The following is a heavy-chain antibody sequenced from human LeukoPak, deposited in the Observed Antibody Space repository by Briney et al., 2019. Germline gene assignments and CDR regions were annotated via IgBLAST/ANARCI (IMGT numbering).Heavy chain of an antibody. J-gene: IGHJ4*02. D-gene: IGHD6-13*01. Sequence: SETLSLTCTVSGYSISSCSYWGWLRQPPGKGLEWFGSIYHSGSTYYNPSLKSRVTISVDTSKNQFSLQLSSVTAADTAVYYCARHGRYSSSWPFDYWGQGTLVTVSS. CDR3: ARHGRYSSSWPFDY. V-gene: IGHV4-38-2*02. CDR1: GYSISSCSY. CDR2: IYHSGST.